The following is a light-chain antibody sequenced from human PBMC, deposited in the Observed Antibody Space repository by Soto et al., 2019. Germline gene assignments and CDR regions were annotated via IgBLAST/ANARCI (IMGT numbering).Light chain of an antibody. Sequence: DIQMTQAPSSLSASVGDRVHITCRASQNIRNSLHWYQQKPGKAPKLLISSTSSLQSGVPSRFSGSGSGKYFTLTISSLQPEDFASYYCQQSYSTPSITFGQGTRLEI. CDR2: STS. CDR3: QQSYSTPSIT. J-gene: IGKJ5*01. CDR1: QNIRNS. V-gene: IGKV1-39*01.